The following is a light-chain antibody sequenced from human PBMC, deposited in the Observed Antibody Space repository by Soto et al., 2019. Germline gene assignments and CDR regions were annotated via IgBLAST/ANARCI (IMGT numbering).Light chain of an antibody. CDR2: GAS. V-gene: IGKV3-20*01. J-gene: IGKJ4*01. Sequence: EIVMAQSPATLSLSPGERATLSCGASQSISGNYLAWYQEKPGQAPRLLIYGASSRATGIPDRFSGSGSGTDFTLTISRLEPEDFAVYYCRQYGRSLGFAVGGGIKVDIK. CDR3: RQYGRSLGFA. CDR1: QSISGNY.